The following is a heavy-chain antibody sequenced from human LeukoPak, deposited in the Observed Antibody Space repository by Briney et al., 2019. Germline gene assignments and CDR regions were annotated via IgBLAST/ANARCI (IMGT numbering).Heavy chain of an antibody. D-gene: IGHD1-26*01. J-gene: IGHJ4*02. CDR2: ISSDGSMI. CDR1: GFTFSSYE. Sequence: GGSLRLSCAASGFTFSSYEMNWVRQAPGKGLEWISYISSDGSMIGYADSVKGRFTISRDNTKNSVYLQMNSLRAEDTAVYYCTSASYFTWGQGTLVTVSS. V-gene: IGHV3-48*03. CDR3: TSASYFT.